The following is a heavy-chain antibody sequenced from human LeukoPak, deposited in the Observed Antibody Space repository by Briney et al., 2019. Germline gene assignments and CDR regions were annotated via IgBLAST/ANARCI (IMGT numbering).Heavy chain of an antibody. V-gene: IGHV4-39*01. CDR1: GGSICSSSYY. D-gene: IGHD4-11*01. CDR3: ARRPYSFNWFDP. J-gene: IGHJ5*02. CDR2: IYYSGST. Sequence: PSETLSLTXTVSGGSICSSSYYWGWIRQPPGKGLEWIGSIYYSGSTYYNPSLRSRVTISVDTPKNQFSLKLSSVTAADTAVYYCARRPYSFNWFDPWGQGTLVTVSS.